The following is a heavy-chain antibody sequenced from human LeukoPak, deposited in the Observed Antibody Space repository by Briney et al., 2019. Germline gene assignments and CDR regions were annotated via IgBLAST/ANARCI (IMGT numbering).Heavy chain of an antibody. J-gene: IGHJ4*02. CDR2: INHSGST. CDR1: GGSFSGYY. D-gene: IGHD1-26*01. V-gene: IGHV4-34*01. Sequence: SETLSLTCAVYGGSFSGYYWSWIRQPPGKGLEWIGEINHSGSTNYNPSLKSRVTISVDTSKNQFSLQLNSVTPEDTAVYYCAGSPDGSYPDCWGQGTLVTVSS. CDR3: AGSPDGSYPDC.